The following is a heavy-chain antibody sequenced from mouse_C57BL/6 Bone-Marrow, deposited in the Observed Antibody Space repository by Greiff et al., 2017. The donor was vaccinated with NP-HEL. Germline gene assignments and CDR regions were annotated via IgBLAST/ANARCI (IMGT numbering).Heavy chain of an antibody. J-gene: IGHJ2*01. CDR1: GYTFTSYG. V-gene: IGHV1-81*01. D-gene: IGHD2-4*01. CDR3: ARAPIYYDYPDD. CDR2: IYPRSGNT. Sequence: VKLQESGAELARPGASVKLSCKASGYTFTSYGISWVKQRTGQGLEWIGEIYPRSGNTYYNEKFKGKATLTADKSSSTAYMELRSLTSDDSAVYFCARAPIYYDYPDDWGQGTTLTVSS.